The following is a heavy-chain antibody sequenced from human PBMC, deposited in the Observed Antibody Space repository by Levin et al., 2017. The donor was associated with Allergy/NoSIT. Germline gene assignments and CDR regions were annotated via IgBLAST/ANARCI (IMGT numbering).Heavy chain of an antibody. V-gene: IGHV3-53*01. CDR1: GFTVSNNY. CDR3: ARSSGIYSGGFDY. Sequence: ASETLSLTCAASGFTVSNNYMSWVRQAPGKGLEWVSITHLGGNTNYADSVKGRFTISRDDSRNTLFLHMNSLRAEDTAIYYCARSSGIYSGGFDYWGQGTLVTVSS. D-gene: IGHD1-26*01. CDR2: THLGGNT. J-gene: IGHJ4*02.